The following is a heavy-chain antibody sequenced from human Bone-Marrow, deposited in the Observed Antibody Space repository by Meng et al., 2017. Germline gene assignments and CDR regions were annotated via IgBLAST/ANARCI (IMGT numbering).Heavy chain of an antibody. D-gene: IGHD2-2*01. Sequence: ASVKVSCKASGYTFSNYDITWVRQAPGQGPEGMGWISTHSGYANYAQKFRGRVTMTTDTSTSAAYMELKSLRSDDTAVYYCAWGTYCSTTTCRDPYAFDDWGQGTKVTVSS. CDR1: GYTFSNYD. J-gene: IGHJ3*01. CDR2: ISTHSGYA. V-gene: IGHV1-18*04. CDR3: AWGTYCSTTTCRDPYAFDD.